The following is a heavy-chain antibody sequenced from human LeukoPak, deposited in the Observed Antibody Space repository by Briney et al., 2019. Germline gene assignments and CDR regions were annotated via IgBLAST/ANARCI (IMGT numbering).Heavy chain of an antibody. V-gene: IGHV1-18*01. J-gene: IGHJ4*02. CDR2: ISAYNGNT. Sequence: ASVKVSCKASGYTFTSSGISWVRQAPGQGLEWMGWISAYNGNTNYALKLQGRVTMTTDTSTSTAYMELRSLRSDDTAVYYCGRDYCSGGSCYFDYWGQGTLVTVSS. D-gene: IGHD2-15*01. CDR3: GRDYCSGGSCYFDY. CDR1: GYTFTSSG.